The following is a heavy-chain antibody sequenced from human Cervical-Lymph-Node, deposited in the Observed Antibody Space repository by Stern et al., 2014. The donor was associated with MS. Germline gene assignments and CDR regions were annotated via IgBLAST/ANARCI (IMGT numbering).Heavy chain of an antibody. J-gene: IGHJ4*02. V-gene: IGHV3-30-3*01. D-gene: IGHD3-22*01. CDR3: AREPYNYDGDGYLDH. Sequence: VHLVESGGGVVQPGRSLRLSCAASGFTFISYSMYWVRQDPGKGLEWVAVILHDGSNEYYADSVKGRFTISRDNSKNTVSLQMNSLRVEDTAVYYCAREPYNYDGDGYLDHWGQGTLVTVSS. CDR1: GFTFISYS. CDR2: ILHDGSNE.